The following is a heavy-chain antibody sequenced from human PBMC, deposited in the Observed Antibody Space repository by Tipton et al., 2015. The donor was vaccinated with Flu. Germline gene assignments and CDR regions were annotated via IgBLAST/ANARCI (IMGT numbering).Heavy chain of an antibody. CDR1: GFTFSSYE. V-gene: IGHV3-48*03. Sequence: LSLTCAASGFTFSSYEMNWVRQAPGKGLEWVSYISRSGSIIYHADSVKGRFTISRDNAENSLYLQMNSLRAEDTAVYYCARETQWSNFDYWGQGTLISVSS. CDR2: ISRSGSII. D-gene: IGHD6-19*01. CDR3: ARETQWSNFDY. J-gene: IGHJ4*02.